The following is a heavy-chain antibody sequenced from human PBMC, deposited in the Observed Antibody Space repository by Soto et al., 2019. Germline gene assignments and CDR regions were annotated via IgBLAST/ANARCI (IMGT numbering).Heavy chain of an antibody. CDR1: GASISSVN. D-gene: IGHD6-13*01. Sequence: PSETLSLTCSVSGASISSVNWNWVRQPAGKGPEWVGRLNIAGTINYNPSLQSRITMSMDTSKNQISLHLRSVTAADTAIYYCARDRGEYTSSWFWCFSHWGQGTLVTVS. V-gene: IGHV4-4*07. CDR3: ARDRGEYTSSWFWCFSH. J-gene: IGHJ1*01. CDR2: LNIAGTI.